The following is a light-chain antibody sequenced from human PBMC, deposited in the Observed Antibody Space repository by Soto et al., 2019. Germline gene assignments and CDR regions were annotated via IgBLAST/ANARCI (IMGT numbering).Light chain of an antibody. Sequence: NFMLTQPHSVSGSPGKTVTISCTRSSGSIGNNYVQWHQQRPGRAPITVIFRNDERPSGVPGRFSGSVDTATNSASLTISGLKTEDEADYYCQSYDRSTPVVFGGGTKVTVL. CDR2: RND. V-gene: IGLV6-57*04. CDR1: SGSIGNNY. CDR3: QSYDRSTPVV. J-gene: IGLJ2*01.